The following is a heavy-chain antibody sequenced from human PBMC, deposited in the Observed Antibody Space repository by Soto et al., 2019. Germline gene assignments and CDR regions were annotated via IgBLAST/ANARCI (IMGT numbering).Heavy chain of an antibody. Sequence: GGSLRLSCAASGFTFSRYWMNWVRPAPGKGLEWVANIKRDGTEKNYVDSVKGRFTISRDNARNSLYLQMDSLRAEDTAVYFCARGDTPMITGMDSFDIWGQGTMVTVSS. V-gene: IGHV3-7*01. CDR1: GFTFSRYW. CDR2: IKRDGTEK. J-gene: IGHJ3*02. CDR3: ARGDTPMITGMDSFDI. D-gene: IGHD5-18*01.